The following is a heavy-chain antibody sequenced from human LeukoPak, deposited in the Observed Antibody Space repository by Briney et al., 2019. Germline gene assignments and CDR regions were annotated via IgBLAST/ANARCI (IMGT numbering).Heavy chain of an antibody. V-gene: IGHV1-69*05. D-gene: IGHD4-17*01. CDR1: GGTFSRYA. CDR2: IIPIFEAT. J-gene: IGHJ6*03. Sequence: SVKVSCKASGGTFSRYALSWVRRAPGQGLEWMGGIIPIFEATNYAQKFQGRVTITTDESTSTAYMELSSLRSEDTAVYYCARNGDPSNYYYYYYMDVWGKGTTVTVSS. CDR3: ARNGDPSNYYYYYYMDV.